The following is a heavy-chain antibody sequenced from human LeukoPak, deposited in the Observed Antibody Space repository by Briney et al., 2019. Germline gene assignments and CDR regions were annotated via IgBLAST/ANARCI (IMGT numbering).Heavy chain of an antibody. V-gene: IGHV4-38-2*02. D-gene: IGHD3-3*01. Sequence: PSETLSLTCTVSGYSISSGYYWGWIRQPPGKGLEWIGSIYHSGSTYYNPSLKSRVTISVDTSKNQFSLKLSSVTAADTAVYYCAREFYNSRITIFGVVIRYPHDAFDIWGQGTMVTVSS. CDR2: IYHSGST. J-gene: IGHJ3*02. CDR1: GYSISSGYY. CDR3: AREFYNSRITIFGVVIRYPHDAFDI.